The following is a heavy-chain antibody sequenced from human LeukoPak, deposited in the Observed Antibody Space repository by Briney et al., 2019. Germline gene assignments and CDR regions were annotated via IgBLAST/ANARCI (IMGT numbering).Heavy chain of an antibody. V-gene: IGHV3-23*01. Sequence: PGGSLRLSCEASGFAFANQGMIWVRQVQGKGLDWVSAIGGSGATTYYADSVKGRFTISRDNSKNTMYLRMNGLRADDTAVYYCAKLESSWTDHWGQGILVNVFS. D-gene: IGHD2-2*01. CDR1: GFAFANQG. CDR3: AKLESSWTDH. CDR2: IGGSGATT. J-gene: IGHJ4*02.